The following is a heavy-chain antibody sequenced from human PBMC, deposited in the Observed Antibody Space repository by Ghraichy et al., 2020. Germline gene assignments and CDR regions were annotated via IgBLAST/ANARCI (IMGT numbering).Heavy chain of an antibody. CDR2: IKNKLDGGTT. CDR3: TFDCGGDCIDY. J-gene: IGHJ4*02. D-gene: IGHD2-21*02. CDR1: GFIFTNAW. V-gene: IGHV3-15*01. Sequence: GGSLRLSCAASGFIFTNAWMSWLRQAPGKGLEWVGRIKNKLDGGTTDYAAPVKGRFTISRDDSKNTLYLQMNSLKTEDTAVYYCTFDCGGDCIDYWGQGTLVTVSS.